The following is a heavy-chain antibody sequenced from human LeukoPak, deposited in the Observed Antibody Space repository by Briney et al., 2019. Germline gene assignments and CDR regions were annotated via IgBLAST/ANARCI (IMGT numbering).Heavy chain of an antibody. CDR1: GGSISSYY. Sequence: SETLSLTCTVSGGSISSYYWSWIRQPAGKGLEWIGRIYTSGSTNYNPSLKNRVTMSVDTSKNQFSLKLSSVTAADTAVYYCAREVAVDYYYYYYGMDVWGQGTTVTVSS. CDR2: IYTSGST. CDR3: AREVAVDYYYYYYGMDV. V-gene: IGHV4-4*07. J-gene: IGHJ6*02. D-gene: IGHD2-21*01.